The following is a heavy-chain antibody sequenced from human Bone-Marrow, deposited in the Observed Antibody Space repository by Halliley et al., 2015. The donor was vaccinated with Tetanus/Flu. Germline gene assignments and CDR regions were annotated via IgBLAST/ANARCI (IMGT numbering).Heavy chain of an antibody. D-gene: IGHD5-12*01. Sequence: SLRLSCAASGFTFGSFWMNWVRQPPGKGLEWVATINQDGRETDYVDSVKGRFTISRDNAKKSVYLEMNILSAGDTAVFFCARDRRDGFRRLDYWGQGVLVTVSS. CDR2: INQDGRET. CDR1: GFTFGSFW. CDR3: ARDRRDGFRRLDY. J-gene: IGHJ4*02. V-gene: IGHV3-7*01.